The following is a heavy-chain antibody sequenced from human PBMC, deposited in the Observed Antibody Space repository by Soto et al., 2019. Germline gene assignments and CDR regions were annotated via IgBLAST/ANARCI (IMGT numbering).Heavy chain of an antibody. CDR2: ISYDGSNK. D-gene: IGHD3-10*01. V-gene: IGHV3-30*18. J-gene: IGHJ4*02. CDR1: GFTFSSYG. Sequence: PGGSLSLSCAASGFTFSSYGMHWVRQAPGKGLEWVAVISYDGSNKYYADSVKGRFTISRDNSKNTLYLQMNSLRAEDTAVYYCAKDKEEEYYGSGLDYWGQGTLVTVSS. CDR3: AKDKEEEYYGSGLDY.